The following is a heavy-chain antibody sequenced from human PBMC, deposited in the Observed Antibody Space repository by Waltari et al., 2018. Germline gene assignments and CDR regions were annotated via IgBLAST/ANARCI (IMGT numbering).Heavy chain of an antibody. CDR3: ARIPLYYDFWSGYYTGFPDY. D-gene: IGHD3-3*01. V-gene: IGHV2-70*01. Sequence: QVTLRESGPALVKPTQTLTLTCTFSGFSLSTSGMCVSWIRQPPGKALEWLALIDWDDDKYYSTSLKTRLTISKDTSKNQVVLTMTNMDPVDTATYYCARIPLYYDFWSGYYTGFPDYWGQGTLVTVSS. CDR2: IDWDDDK. CDR1: GFSLSTSGMC. J-gene: IGHJ4*02.